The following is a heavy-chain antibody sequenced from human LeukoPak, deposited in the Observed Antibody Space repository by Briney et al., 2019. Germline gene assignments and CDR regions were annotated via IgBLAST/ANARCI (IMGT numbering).Heavy chain of an antibody. CDR3: ARDMHSSSYDYIWGSYRSIDY. CDR1: GFTFSSYS. CDR2: ISSSSSCI. V-gene: IGHV3-21*01. Sequence: GGSLRLSCAASGFTFSSYSMTWVRQAPGKGLEWVSSISSSSSCIYYADSVKGRFTISRDNAKNSLYLQMNSLRAEDTAVYYCARDMHSSSYDYIWGSYRSIDYWGQGTLVTVSS. D-gene: IGHD3-16*02. J-gene: IGHJ4*02.